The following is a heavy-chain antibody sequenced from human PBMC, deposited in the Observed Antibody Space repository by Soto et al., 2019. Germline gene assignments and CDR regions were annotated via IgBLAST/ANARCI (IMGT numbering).Heavy chain of an antibody. CDR1: GYSFIDYY. CDR2: INPNSGDT. Sequence: ASVKVSCKSSGYSFIDYYMHWVRQAPGQGLEWMGWINPNSGDTKYAQKFQDRVTMTRDTSISTAYMELSRLKSDDTAVYYCARPPYCSSTSCFLDYWGQGTQVTVSS. J-gene: IGHJ4*02. V-gene: IGHV1-2*02. D-gene: IGHD2-2*01. CDR3: ARPPYCSSTSCFLDY.